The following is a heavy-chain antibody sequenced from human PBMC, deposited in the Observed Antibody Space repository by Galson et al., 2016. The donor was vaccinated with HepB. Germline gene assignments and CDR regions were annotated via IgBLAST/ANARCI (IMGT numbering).Heavy chain of an antibody. CDR1: GFTFDDYA. J-gene: IGHJ4*02. V-gene: IGHV3-9*01. Sequence: SLRLSCAASGFTFDDYAMHWVRQVPGKGLERVSSISRNSGTTGYADSVKGRFTTSRDNAKNSLYLQMNSPRVADTAFYYCSRNLGGAASRWGQGTLVIVSS. CDR3: SRNLGGAASR. CDR2: ISRNSGTT. D-gene: IGHD1-26*01.